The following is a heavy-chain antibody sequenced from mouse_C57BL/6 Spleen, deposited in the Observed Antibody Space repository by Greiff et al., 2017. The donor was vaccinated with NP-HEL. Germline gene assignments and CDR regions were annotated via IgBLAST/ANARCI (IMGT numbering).Heavy chain of an antibody. D-gene: IGHD4-1*01. CDR1: GYTFTSYW. J-gene: IGHJ3*01. CDR2: IDPSDSYT. Sequence: QVQLQQPGAELVMPGASVKLSCKASGYTFTSYWMHWVKQRPGQGLEWIGEIDPSDSYTNYNQKFKGKSTLTVDKSSSTAYMQLSSLTSEDSAIYYCASLTGTEAYWGKGALVTVSA. CDR3: ASLTGTEAY. V-gene: IGHV1-69*01.